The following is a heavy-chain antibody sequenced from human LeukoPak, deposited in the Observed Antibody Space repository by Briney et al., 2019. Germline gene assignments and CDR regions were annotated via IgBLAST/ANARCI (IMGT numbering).Heavy chain of an antibody. V-gene: IGHV3-23*01. J-gene: IGHJ6*02. CDR3: AKDDRYGSGSYYRIPYYYYGMDV. Sequence: GGSLRLSCAASGXTFSSYAMSWVRQAPGKGLEWVSAISGSGGSTYYADSVKGRFTISRDNSKNTLYLQMNSLRAEDTAVYYCAKDDRYGSGSYYRIPYYYYGMDVWGQGTTVTVSS. CDR2: ISGSGGST. CDR1: GXTFSSYA. D-gene: IGHD3-10*01.